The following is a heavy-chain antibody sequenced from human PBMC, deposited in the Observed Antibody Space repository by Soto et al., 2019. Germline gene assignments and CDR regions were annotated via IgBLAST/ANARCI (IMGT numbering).Heavy chain of an antibody. Sequence: KTSETLSLTCAVSGCSISSSSYYWGWIRQPPGKGLEWIGSIYYSGSTYYNPSLKSRVTISVDTSKNQFSLKLSSVTAADTAVYYCARHTPAISISDHWGQGTLVTVSS. CDR3: ARHTPAISISDH. D-gene: IGHD2-15*01. CDR1: GCSISSSSYY. CDR2: IYYSGST. J-gene: IGHJ4*02. V-gene: IGHV4-39*01.